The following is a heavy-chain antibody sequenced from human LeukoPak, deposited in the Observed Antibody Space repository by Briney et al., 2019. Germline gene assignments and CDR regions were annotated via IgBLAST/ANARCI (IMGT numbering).Heavy chain of an antibody. CDR3: ARAVMSEAGPQYYYYGMDV. J-gene: IGHJ6*02. Sequence: GGSLRLSCAASGFTFSSYWMSWVRQAPGKGLEWVANIKQDGSEKYYVDSVKGRFTISRDNSKNTLYLQMNSLRAEDTAVYYCARAVMSEAGPQYYYYGMDVWGQGTTVTVSS. V-gene: IGHV3-7*01. D-gene: IGHD6-19*01. CDR1: GFTFSSYW. CDR2: IKQDGSEK.